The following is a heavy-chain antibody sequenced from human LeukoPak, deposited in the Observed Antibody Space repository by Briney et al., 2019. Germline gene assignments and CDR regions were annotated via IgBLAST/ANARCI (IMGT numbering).Heavy chain of an antibody. CDR2: VFYGRTS. D-gene: IGHD1-7*01. J-gene: IGHJ3*02. Sequence: SETLSLTCTVSGASISSGIFYWGWVRQPPGKGLEWIGGVFYGRTSYYNPSLKSRATISVDTSRNQFSLNLSSMTAADTAMYYCARHQDTGNYERAFDIWGLGTMVTVSS. CDR3: ARHQDTGNYERAFDI. CDR1: GASISSGIFY. V-gene: IGHV4-39*01.